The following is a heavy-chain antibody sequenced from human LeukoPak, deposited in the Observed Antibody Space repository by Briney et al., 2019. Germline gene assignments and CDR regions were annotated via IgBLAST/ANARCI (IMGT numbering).Heavy chain of an antibody. V-gene: IGHV1-2*02. CDR1: GYTFTSYY. D-gene: IGHD2-2*03. CDR2: INPNSGGT. J-gene: IGHJ4*02. Sequence: ASVKVSCKASGYTFTSYYIHWVQQAPGQGLEWMGWINPNSGGTNYAQKFQGRATLTRDTSISTAYMELSRLTSDDTAVYYCARDGYCTSTSCSGVPKIWGQGTLVTVSS. CDR3: ARDGYCTSTSCSGVPKI.